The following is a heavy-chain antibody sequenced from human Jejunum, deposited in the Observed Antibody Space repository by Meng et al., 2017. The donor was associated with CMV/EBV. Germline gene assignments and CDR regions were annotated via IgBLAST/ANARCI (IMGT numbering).Heavy chain of an antibody. CDR2: ISDIYRI. J-gene: IGHJ4*02. Sequence: SCAASVFTFSDFHVCWFRQAPGQGLEWLSSISDIYRISYAASLKGRFTISRDNSRNSVYLQLNSLRVEATAVYYCARRWAVAGLDYWGQGTLVTVSS. V-gene: IGHV3-69-1*01. D-gene: IGHD6-19*01. CDR1: VFTFSDFH. CDR3: ARRWAVAGLDY.